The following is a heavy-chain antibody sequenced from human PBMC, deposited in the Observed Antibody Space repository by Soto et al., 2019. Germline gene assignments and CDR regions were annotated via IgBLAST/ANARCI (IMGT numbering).Heavy chain of an antibody. CDR3: AREVEVAAVYYGMDV. J-gene: IGHJ6*02. CDR2: IIPIFGTA. V-gene: IGHV1-69*13. D-gene: IGHD6-13*01. Sequence: SVKVSCKASGYTFTSYAISWVRQAPGQGLEWMGGIIPIFGTANYAQKFQGRVTITADESTSTAYMELSSLRSEDTAVYYCAREVEVAAVYYGMDVWGQGTTVTVSS. CDR1: GYTFTSYA.